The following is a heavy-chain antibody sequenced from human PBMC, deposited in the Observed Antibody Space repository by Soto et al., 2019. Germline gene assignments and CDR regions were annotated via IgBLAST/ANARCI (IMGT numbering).Heavy chain of an antibody. CDR1: GGSMSSYY. J-gene: IGHJ5*02. CDR3: ARGQRFSDWFDP. CDR2: VYSSGGT. V-gene: IGHV4-4*07. Sequence: SETLSLTCTVSGGSMSSYYWTWIRQPAGKGLEWIGRVYSSGGTHYNPSLKIRVTISLDTSKYQFSLRLLSVTDAATAVYYCARGQRFSDWFDPWGQGTLVTVSS. D-gene: IGHD3-3*01.